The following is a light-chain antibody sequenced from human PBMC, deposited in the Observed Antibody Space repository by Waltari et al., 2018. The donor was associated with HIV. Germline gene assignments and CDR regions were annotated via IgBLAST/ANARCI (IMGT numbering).Light chain of an antibody. CDR3: QAWDSSTARGV. CDR1: KLGDKH. Sequence: SYELTQPPSVSVSPGQTASLPCSGRKLGDKHVCWYQQKAGRSPVLVIYEDNKRPSGIPERFSGSNSGSTATLTITGTQAMDEGDYYCQAWDSSTARGVFGGGTNLTVL. CDR2: EDN. V-gene: IGLV3-1*01. J-gene: IGLJ2*01.